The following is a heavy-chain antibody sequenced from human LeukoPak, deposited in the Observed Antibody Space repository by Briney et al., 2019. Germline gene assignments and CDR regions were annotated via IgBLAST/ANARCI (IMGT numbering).Heavy chain of an antibody. D-gene: IGHD1-26*01. CDR3: ARWKRGVGSTSLLVFDV. CDR2: INWNGGST. J-gene: IGHJ3*01. V-gene: IGHV3-20*04. CDR1: GFTFDDYG. Sequence: GGSLRLSCAASGFTFDDYGMSWVRQAPGKGLEWVSGINWNGGSTGYADSVKGRFTIFRDNAKNSLYLQMNSLRAEDTALYYCARWKRGVGSTSLLVFDVWGQGTMVTVSS.